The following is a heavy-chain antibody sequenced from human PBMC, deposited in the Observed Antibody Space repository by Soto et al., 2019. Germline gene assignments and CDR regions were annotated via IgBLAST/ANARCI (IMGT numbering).Heavy chain of an antibody. Sequence: ASVKVSCKASGYTITSYYMHWVRQAPGQGLEWMGIINPSGGSTSYAQKFQGRVTMTRDTSTSTVYMELSSLRSEDTADFHSATLGSSDLVFAPWGQRAL. J-gene: IGHJ5*02. V-gene: IGHV1-46*01. CDR3: ATLGSSDLVFAP. CDR1: GYTITSYY. CDR2: INPSGGST.